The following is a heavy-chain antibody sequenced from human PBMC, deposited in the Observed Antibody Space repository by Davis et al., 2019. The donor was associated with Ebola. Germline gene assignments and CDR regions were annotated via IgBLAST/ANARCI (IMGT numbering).Heavy chain of an antibody. J-gene: IGHJ4*02. CDR3: ARHYRTTWAPRVDY. V-gene: IGHV4-59*01. CDR1: GDSISNYH. D-gene: IGHD3-16*02. Sequence: SETLSLTCSVSGDSISNYHWSWIRQPPGKGLEWIGYIYYSGRTNYNPSLQSRVTISQDTSKNQFSLKLSSVTVADTAVYYCARHYRTTWAPRVDYWGQGTLVTVSS. CDR2: IYYSGRT.